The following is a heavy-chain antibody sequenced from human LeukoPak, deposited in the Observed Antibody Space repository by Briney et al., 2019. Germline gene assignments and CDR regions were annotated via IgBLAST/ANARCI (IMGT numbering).Heavy chain of an antibody. J-gene: IGHJ4*02. V-gene: IGHV3-11*06. Sequence: PGGSLRLSCASSGFTFSDYYMSWIRQAPGKGLDWVSHISGSSTYTNYADSVKGRFTISRDNANNSLYLQMNSLTAEDTAVFYCARVGSRGYYFDYWGQGTLVSVSS. CDR1: GFTFSDYY. D-gene: IGHD1-26*01. CDR3: ARVGSRGYYFDY. CDR2: ISGSSTYT.